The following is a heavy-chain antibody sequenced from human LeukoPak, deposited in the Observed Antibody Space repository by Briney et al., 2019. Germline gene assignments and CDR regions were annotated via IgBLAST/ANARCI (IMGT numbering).Heavy chain of an antibody. CDR1: GFTFSSYG. V-gene: IGHV3-33*01. Sequence: PGRSLGLSCAASGFTFSSYGMHWVRQAPGKGLEWVALIWFDGSNAYYADSVMGRFTISRDNSKNTLYLQMNSLRDDDTAVYYCARDQASHWAPLGYWGQGTLVTVSS. CDR3: ARDQASHWAPLGY. D-gene: IGHD3-16*01. J-gene: IGHJ4*02. CDR2: IWFDGSNA.